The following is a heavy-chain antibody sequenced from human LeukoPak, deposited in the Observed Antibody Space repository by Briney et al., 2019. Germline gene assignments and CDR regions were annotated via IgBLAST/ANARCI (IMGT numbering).Heavy chain of an antibody. CDR1: GFTFSSYA. D-gene: IGHD2-2*01. Sequence: SGGSLRLSCAASGFTFSSYAMHWVRQAPGKGLEWVAVISYDGSNKYYADSVKGRFTISRDNSKNTLYLQMNSLRAEDTAVYYCARWGSTSCYDYWGQGTLVTVSS. V-gene: IGHV3-30-3*01. J-gene: IGHJ4*02. CDR3: ARWGSTSCYDY. CDR2: ISYDGSNK.